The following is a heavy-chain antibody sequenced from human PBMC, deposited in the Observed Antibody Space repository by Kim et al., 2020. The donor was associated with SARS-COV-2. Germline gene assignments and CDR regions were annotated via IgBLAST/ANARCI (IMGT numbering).Heavy chain of an antibody. J-gene: IGHJ6*02. Sequence: SETLSLTCTVSGGSISSYYWSWIRQPPGKGLEWIGYIYYSGSTNYNPSLKSRVTISVDTSKNQFSLKLSSVTAADTAVYYCARGVAAAGGYYYYYYGMDVWGQGTTVTVSS. CDR1: GGSISSYY. V-gene: IGHV4-59*01. CDR2: IYYSGST. CDR3: ARGVAAAGGYYYYYYGMDV. D-gene: IGHD6-13*01.